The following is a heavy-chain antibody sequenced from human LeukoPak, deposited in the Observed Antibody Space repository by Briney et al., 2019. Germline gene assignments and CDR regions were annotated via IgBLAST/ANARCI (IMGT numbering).Heavy chain of an antibody. J-gene: IGHJ5*02. V-gene: IGHV1-3*01. CDR2: INAGNGNT. D-gene: IGHD2-15*01. CDR3: AREWEDIVVVVAATGWFDP. CDR1: GYTFTSYA. Sequence: ASVKVPCKASGYTFTSYAMHWVRQAPGQRLEWMGWINAGNGNTKYSQKFQGRVTITRDTSASPAYMELSSLRSEDTAVYYCAREWEDIVVVVAATGWFDPWGQGTLVTVSS.